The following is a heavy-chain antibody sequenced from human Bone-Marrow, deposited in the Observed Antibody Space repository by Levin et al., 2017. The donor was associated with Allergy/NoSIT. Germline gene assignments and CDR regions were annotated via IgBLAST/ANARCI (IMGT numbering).Heavy chain of an antibody. Sequence: GESLKISCTTSGFIFTNYAMNWVRQAPGKGLEWVSGIIDSNDTTYYADSVKGRFTIFRDNSKKTLYLQMNSLSPEDTAVYYCAKEGFDYWGQGTLVTVSS. CDR1: GFIFTNYA. V-gene: IGHV3-23*01. CDR3: AKEGFDY. CDR2: IIDSNDTT. J-gene: IGHJ4*02.